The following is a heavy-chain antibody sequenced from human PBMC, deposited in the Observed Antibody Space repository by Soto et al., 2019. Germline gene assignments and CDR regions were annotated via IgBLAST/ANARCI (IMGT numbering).Heavy chain of an antibody. Sequence: ESGGGLVQPGGSLKLSCAASGFTFSGSAMHWVRQASGKGLEWVGRIRSRANSYATAYAASVKGRFTISRDDSKNTAYLQMNSLKTEDTAVYYCTSDINCISTSCHIYYYYGMDVWGQGTTVTVSS. D-gene: IGHD2-2*01. J-gene: IGHJ6*02. CDR3: TSDINCISTSCHIYYYYGMDV. V-gene: IGHV3-73*01. CDR1: GFTFSGSA. CDR2: IRSRANSYAT.